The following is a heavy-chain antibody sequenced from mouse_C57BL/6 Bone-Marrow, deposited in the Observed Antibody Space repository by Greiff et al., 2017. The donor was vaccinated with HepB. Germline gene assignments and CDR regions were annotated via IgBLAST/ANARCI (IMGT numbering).Heavy chain of an antibody. J-gene: IGHJ2*01. Sequence: EVMLVESGGDLVKPGGSLKLSCAASGFTFSSYGMSWVRQTPDKRLEWVATISSGGSYTYYPDSVKGRFTISRDNAKNTLYLQMSSLKSEDTAMYYCARWIYDGSSFDYWGQGTTLTVSS. CDR2: ISSGGSYT. CDR3: ARWIYDGSSFDY. V-gene: IGHV5-6*02. D-gene: IGHD1-1*01. CDR1: GFTFSSYG.